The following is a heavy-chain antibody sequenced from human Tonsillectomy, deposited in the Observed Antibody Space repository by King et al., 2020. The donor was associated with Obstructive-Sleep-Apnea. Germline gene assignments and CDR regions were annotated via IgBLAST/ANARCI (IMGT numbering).Heavy chain of an antibody. J-gene: IGHJ6*02. CDR3: ARGGHRRYYSSGDGMDV. V-gene: IGHV4-34*01. Sequence: HVQLQQWGAGLLKPSETLSLTCGVHGGSLSGYNWNWIRQSPGKGLEWIGEVNHFGSTNYKASLKSRVTISVDTSKNQFSLNLTSVTAADTAVYYCARGGHRRYYSSGDGMDVWDQGTTVTVSS. CDR1: GGSLSGYN. D-gene: IGHD3-10*01. CDR2: VNHFGST.